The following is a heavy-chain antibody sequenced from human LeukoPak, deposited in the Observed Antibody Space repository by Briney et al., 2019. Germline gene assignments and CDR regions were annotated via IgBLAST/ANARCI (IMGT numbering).Heavy chain of an antibody. Sequence: GGSLRLSCAASGFAFSLYWMAWVRQAPGKGLEWVANINPDGTKTSYADFVEGRFTISSDNAKNLLYLQMRSLRAGDTAVYYCANSPMILDGHYWGHGTLVTVSS. D-gene: IGHD3-22*01. V-gene: IGHV3-7*01. CDR3: ANSPMILDGHY. J-gene: IGHJ4*01. CDR1: GFAFSLYW. CDR2: INPDGTKT.